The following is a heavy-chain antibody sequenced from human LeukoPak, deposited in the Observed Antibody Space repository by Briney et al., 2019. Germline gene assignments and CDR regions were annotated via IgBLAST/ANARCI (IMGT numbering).Heavy chain of an antibody. CDR1: GLTFSSYG. V-gene: IGHV3-30*02. D-gene: IGHD3-10*01. CDR3: AKDVYYYGSGSYFGWFDP. CDR2: IRYDGSNK. J-gene: IGHJ5*02. Sequence: GGSLRLSCAASGLTFSSYGMHWVRQAPGKGLEWVAFIRYDGSNKYYADSVKGRFTISRDNSKNTLYLQMNSLRAEDTAVYYCAKDVYYYGSGSYFGWFDPWGQGTLVTVSS.